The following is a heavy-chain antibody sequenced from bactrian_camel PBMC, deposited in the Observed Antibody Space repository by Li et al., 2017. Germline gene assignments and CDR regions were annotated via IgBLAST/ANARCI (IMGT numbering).Heavy chain of an antibody. D-gene: IGHD5*01. CDR3: AADARCGSGPLPFGVTAFSH. Sequence: HVQLVESGGGSVQAGGSLRLSCAADDYTYKVNWLGWFRQAPGKQREGVAVINTHDGETMYGDSVNGRFTIAQDRTKNMVFLQMDNVVPDDTAMYFCAADARCGSGPLPFGVTAFSHSGQGTQVTVS. V-gene: IGHV3S6*01. CDR1: DYTYKVNW. CDR2: INTHDGET. J-gene: IGHJ4*01.